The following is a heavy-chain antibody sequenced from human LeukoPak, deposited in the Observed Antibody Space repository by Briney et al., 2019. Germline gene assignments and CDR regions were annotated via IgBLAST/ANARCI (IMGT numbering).Heavy chain of an antibody. Sequence: ASVKVSCKASGGSFSSYAICWVRQAPGPGLEWMGRIIAIFGTANYAQKFQGRVTITTDESTSTAYMARSSLRSEDTAVYYCARDEWLAAAGNWFDACSQGTLATVSS. D-gene: IGHD6-13*01. V-gene: IGHV1-69*05. J-gene: IGHJ5*02. CDR3: ARDEWLAAAGNWFDA. CDR1: GGSFSSYA. CDR2: IIAIFGTA.